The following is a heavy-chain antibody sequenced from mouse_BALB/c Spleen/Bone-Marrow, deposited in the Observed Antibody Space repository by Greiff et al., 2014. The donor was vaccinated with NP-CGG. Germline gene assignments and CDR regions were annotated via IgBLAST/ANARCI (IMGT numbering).Heavy chain of an antibody. CDR3: ARDGNYAMDY. CDR2: IYYSGTT. Sequence: EVKLQESGPGLVKPSQTVSLTCTVTGISITTGNYRWSWIRQFPGNKLEWIGYIYYSGTTTYSPSLTSRTTITRDTSKNQFFLEMNSLTAEDTATYYCARDGNYAMDYWGQGTSVTVSS. D-gene: IGHD1-1*02. CDR1: GISITTGNYR. J-gene: IGHJ4*01. V-gene: IGHV3-5*02.